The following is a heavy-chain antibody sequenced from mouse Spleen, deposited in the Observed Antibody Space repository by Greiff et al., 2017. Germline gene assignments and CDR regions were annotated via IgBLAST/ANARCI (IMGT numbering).Heavy chain of an antibody. CDR1: GYAFSSSW. J-gene: IGHJ2*01. CDR2: INPSSGYT. D-gene: IGHD2-10*02. V-gene: IGHV1-7*01. CDR3: ARSYGNYGYFDY. Sequence: QVQLQQSGPELVKPGASVKISCKASGYAFSSSWMNWVKQRPGKGLEWIGYINPSSGYTKYNQKFKDKATLTADKSSSTAYMQLSSLTYEDSAVYYCARSYGNYGYFDYWGQGTTLTVSS.